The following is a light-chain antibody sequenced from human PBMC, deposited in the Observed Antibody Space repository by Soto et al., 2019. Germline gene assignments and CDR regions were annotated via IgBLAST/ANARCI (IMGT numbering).Light chain of an antibody. CDR2: GAS. V-gene: IGKV3-20*01. J-gene: IGKJ1*01. CDR3: QQYGSSRWT. CDR1: QSVSSTY. Sequence: EIVLTQSPGTLSLSPGERATLSCRASQSVSSTYLAWLQQKAGQAPRLLIHGASSRAIGIPDRFSGSGSGTDFTLTISRLEPEDFAVYYCQQYGSSRWTFGQGTKVDI.